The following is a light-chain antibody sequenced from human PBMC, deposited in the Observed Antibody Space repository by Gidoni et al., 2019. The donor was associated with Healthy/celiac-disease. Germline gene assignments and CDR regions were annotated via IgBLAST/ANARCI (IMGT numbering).Light chain of an antibody. CDR3: QQYDNLPPLT. V-gene: IGKV1-33*01. CDR2: DAS. Sequence: DIQMTQFPSSLSASVGDRVTITCQASQDISNYLKWYQQKPGKAPKLLIYDASNLETGVPSRFSGSGSGTDFTCTISSLQPEDIATYYCQQYDNLPPLTFGGGTKVEIK. CDR1: QDISNY. J-gene: IGKJ4*01.